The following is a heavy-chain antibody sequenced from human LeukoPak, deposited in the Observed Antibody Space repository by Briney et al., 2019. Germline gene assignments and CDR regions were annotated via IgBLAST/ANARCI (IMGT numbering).Heavy chain of an antibody. CDR3: AKSGYDYKIYYFDY. CDR2: INPNSGGT. CDR1: GYTFTGWF. Sequence: GASVKVSCKASGYTFTGWFVHWVRQAPGQGLEWLGRINPNSGGTNYAQKFQGRVTMTRDTSISTAYMELSRLRSDDTAVYYCAKSGYDYKIYYFDYWGQGTLVTVSS. D-gene: IGHD5-12*01. J-gene: IGHJ4*02. V-gene: IGHV1-2*06.